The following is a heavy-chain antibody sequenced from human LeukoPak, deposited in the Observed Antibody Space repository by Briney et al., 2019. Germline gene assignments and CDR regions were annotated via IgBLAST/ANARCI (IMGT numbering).Heavy chain of an antibody. J-gene: IGHJ4*02. CDR3: ARGGSYCDS. V-gene: IGHV3-21*01. CDR1: GFIFSSYD. Sequence: GGSLRLSCVASGFIFSSYDMNWVRQAAGKGLEWVSSISRGRSYMYYADSVKGRFTIFRDNAKNSLYLQMNSRRAEDTAVDYCARGGSYCDSWGQGTLVTVSS. CDR2: ISRGRSYM. D-gene: IGHD3-10*01.